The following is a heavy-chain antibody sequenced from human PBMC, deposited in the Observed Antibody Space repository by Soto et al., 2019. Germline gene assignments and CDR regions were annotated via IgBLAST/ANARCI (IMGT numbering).Heavy chain of an antibody. J-gene: IGHJ5*02. CDR1: VGPRNNYN. D-gene: IGHD3-3*01. Sequence: QVHLQESGPGLVKPSETLSLSCSVSVGPRNNYNWPGIRLPAGRGLEWIGRIYSSGGTHYNPSLKSRVTISLDTSKNQFSLRLNSVTAADTAVYYCARGQRFSDWFDPWGQGTLVTVSS. CDR3: ARGQRFSDWFDP. CDR2: IYSSGGT. V-gene: IGHV4-4*07.